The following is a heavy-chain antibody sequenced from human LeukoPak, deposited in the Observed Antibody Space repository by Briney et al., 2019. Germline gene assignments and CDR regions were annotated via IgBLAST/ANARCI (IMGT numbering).Heavy chain of an antibody. V-gene: IGHV4-39*02. CDR2: GLYTGNT. Sequence: SETLSLTCSVSGGSIAVNHYYWGWIRQPPGKGLEWIGSGLYTGNTYSNPSLRSRVTISVDTSKNEFSLKMNSVTAADTAVYYCAIEHRSAKYFDSWGQGALMIVSS. D-gene: IGHD1-26*01. J-gene: IGHJ4*02. CDR3: AIEHRSAKYFDS. CDR1: GGSIAVNHYY.